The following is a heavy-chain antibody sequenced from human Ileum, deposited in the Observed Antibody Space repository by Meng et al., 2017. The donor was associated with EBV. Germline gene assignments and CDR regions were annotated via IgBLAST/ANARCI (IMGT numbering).Heavy chain of an antibody. D-gene: IGHD2-21*02. Sequence: QVQVQESGPGLVKPSETLSLTCSVSNGSVSSYGYYWTWIRQPPGKGLEWIGYMSYTGSTNYKSTLKSRVTISVDKSKNQFSLKLSSVTAADTAVYYRARERGGGDRGIQWGQGTLVTVSS. CDR1: NGSVSSYGYY. V-gene: IGHV4-61*08. J-gene: IGHJ4*02. CDR2: MSYTGST. CDR3: ARERGGGDRGIQ.